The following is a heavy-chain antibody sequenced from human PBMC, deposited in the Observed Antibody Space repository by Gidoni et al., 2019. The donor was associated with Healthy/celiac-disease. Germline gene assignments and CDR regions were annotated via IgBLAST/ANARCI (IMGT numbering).Heavy chain of an antibody. CDR3: AKDLVGSGSYLPAGDY. J-gene: IGHJ4*02. CDR2: ISGSGGST. Sequence: EVQLLESGGGLVQPGGSLRLSCAASGFTFSSYAMSWVRQAPGKGLEWVSAISGSGGSTYYADSVKGRFTISRDNSKNTLYLQMNSLRAEDTAVYYCAKDLVGSGSYLPAGDYWGQGTLVTVSS. D-gene: IGHD3-10*01. CDR1: GFTFSSYA. V-gene: IGHV3-23*01.